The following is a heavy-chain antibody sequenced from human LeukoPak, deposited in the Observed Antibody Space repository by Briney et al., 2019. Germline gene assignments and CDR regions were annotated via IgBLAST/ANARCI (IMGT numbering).Heavy chain of an antibody. CDR1: GYTLAELS. D-gene: IGHD3-10*01. CDR3: ATVPSIWFGEFQYYFDY. CDR2: FDPEDGET. V-gene: IGHV1-24*01. J-gene: IGHJ4*02. Sequence: ASVKVSCKVSGYTLAELSMHGVRQAPAKGLEWMGGFDPEDGETIYAQKFQGRVTMTEDTSTDTAYMELSSLRSEDTAVYYCATVPSIWFGEFQYYFDYWGQGTLVTVSS.